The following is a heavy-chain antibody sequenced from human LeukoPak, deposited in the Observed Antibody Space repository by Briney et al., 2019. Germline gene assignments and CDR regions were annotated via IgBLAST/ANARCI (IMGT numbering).Heavy chain of an antibody. CDR2: IYYSGST. J-gene: IGHJ3*01. V-gene: IGHV4-30-4*01. CDR1: GGSISSGDYY. CDR3: ARETYYYGSESYDL. Sequence: PSQTLSLTCTVSGGSISSGDYYWSWIRQPPGKGLEWIGYIYYSGSTYYNPSLKSRVTISVDTSKNQFSLKLSSVTAADTAVYYCARETYYYGSESYDLWGQGTMVTVSS. D-gene: IGHD3-10*01.